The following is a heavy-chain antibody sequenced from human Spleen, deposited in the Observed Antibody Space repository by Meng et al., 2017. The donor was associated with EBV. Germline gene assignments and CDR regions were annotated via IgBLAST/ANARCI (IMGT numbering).Heavy chain of an antibody. CDR1: GGSISSVGYS. Sequence: HLQLQESGSGLVKPSQTLSLTWAVSGGSISSVGYSWNWIRQPPGKGLEWIGYIYHSASTYYDPSLKSRVTISVDRSKNQFSLKLSSVTAADTAVYYCVGGDEGRGYFHSWGQGTLVTVSS. V-gene: IGHV4-30-2*01. J-gene: IGHJ4*02. CDR2: IYHSAST. CDR3: VGGDEGRGYFHS. D-gene: IGHD2-15*01.